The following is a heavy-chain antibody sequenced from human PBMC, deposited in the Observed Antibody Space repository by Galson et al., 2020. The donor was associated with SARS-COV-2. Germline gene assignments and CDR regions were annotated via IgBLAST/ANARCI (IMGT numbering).Heavy chain of an antibody. CDR3: ARETHDYSSSWYDY. CDR1: GFSFSTYD. J-gene: IGHJ4*02. D-gene: IGHD6-13*01. Sequence: GGSLRLSCAASGFSFSTYDLHWVRQAPGKGLDWVAIISYDGSTKYNANSVKGRFTISSDNSKNTLYLQMNSLRAEDTAVYYCARETHDYSSSWYDYWGQGTLVTVSS. CDR2: ISYDGSTK. V-gene: IGHV3-30*01.